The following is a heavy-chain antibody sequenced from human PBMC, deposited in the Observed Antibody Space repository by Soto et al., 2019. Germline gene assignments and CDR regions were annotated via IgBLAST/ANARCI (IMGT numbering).Heavy chain of an antibody. J-gene: IGHJ4*02. CDR3: AVRIVGAPGFDY. Sequence: GASVKVSCKASGFTFTSSAVQWVRQARGQRLEWIGWIVVGSVNTNYAQKFQERVTITRDMSTSTAYMELSSLRSEDTAVYYCAVRIVGAPGFDYWGQGTLVTVSS. CDR1: GFTFTSSA. CDR2: IVVGSVNT. V-gene: IGHV1-58*01. D-gene: IGHD1-26*01.